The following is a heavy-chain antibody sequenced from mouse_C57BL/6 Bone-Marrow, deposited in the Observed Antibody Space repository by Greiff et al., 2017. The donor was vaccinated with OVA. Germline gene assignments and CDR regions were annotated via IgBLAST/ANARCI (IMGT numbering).Heavy chain of an antibody. J-gene: IGHJ1*03. CDR2: ISSGGSYT. CDR1: GFTFSSYG. D-gene: IGHD2-2*01. Sequence: EVQLVESGGDLVKPGGSLKLSCAASGFTFSSYGMSWVRPTPDKRLEWVATISSGGSYTYYPDSVKGRFTISRDNAKNTLYLQMSSLKSEDTAMYYCARRGSTMVTTWYFDVWGTGTTVTVSS. V-gene: IGHV5-6*01. CDR3: ARRGSTMVTTWYFDV.